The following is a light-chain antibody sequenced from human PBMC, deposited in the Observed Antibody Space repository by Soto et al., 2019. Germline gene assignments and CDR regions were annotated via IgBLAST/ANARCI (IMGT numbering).Light chain of an antibody. CDR1: HSVSSSY. CDR2: GAS. J-gene: IGKJ5*01. Sequence: EIVWTQSPCTLSLSPGERATLSCRASHSVSSSYLAWYQQKPGQAPRLLIYGASSRATGIPDTFSGSGSGKDLTRTISRLEPQDFAVYYCQQYGSSPPSTFGQAKRLAIQ. V-gene: IGKV3-20*01. CDR3: QQYGSSPPST.